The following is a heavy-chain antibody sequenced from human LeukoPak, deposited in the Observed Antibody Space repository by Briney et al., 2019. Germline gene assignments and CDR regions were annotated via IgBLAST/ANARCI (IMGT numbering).Heavy chain of an antibody. J-gene: IGHJ4*02. D-gene: IGHD6-13*01. CDR1: GFTFSSYW. CDR3: ASASSHRIAAGGDY. Sequence: GGSLRLSCAASGFTFSSYWMHWVRQAPGKGLVWVSRINSDGSSRNYADSVKGRFTISRDNAKNTVYPQMNSLRAEDTAEYYCASASSHRIAAGGDYWGQGTLVTVSS. CDR2: INSDGSSR. V-gene: IGHV3-74*01.